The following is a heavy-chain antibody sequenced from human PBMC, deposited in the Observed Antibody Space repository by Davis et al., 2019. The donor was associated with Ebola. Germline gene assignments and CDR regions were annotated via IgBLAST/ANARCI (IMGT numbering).Heavy chain of an antibody. CDR1: GFTFSSYS. CDR2: ISSSSSTI. Sequence: GESLKISCAASGFTFSSYSMNWVRQAPGKGLEWVSYISSSSSTIYYADSVKGRFTISRDNAKNSLYLQMNSLRDEDTAVYYCARFLVGVVAAHYYFDYWGQGTLVTVSS. J-gene: IGHJ4*02. V-gene: IGHV3-48*02. D-gene: IGHD2-15*01. CDR3: ARFLVGVVAAHYYFDY.